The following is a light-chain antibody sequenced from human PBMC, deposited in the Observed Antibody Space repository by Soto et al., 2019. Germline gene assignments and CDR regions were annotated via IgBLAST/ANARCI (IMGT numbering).Light chain of an antibody. J-gene: IGLJ2*01. CDR2: EGS. CDR3: CSYVRSAPVV. CDR1: SSDVGSSNL. V-gene: IGLV2-23*01. Sequence: QSVLTQPASVSGSPGQPIAIPCTGTSSDVGSSNLVSWYQQQPGKAPKLIIYEGSKRPSGVSNRFSGSKSGYTASLTISGLQAEDEADYYCCSYVRSAPVVFGGGTKLTVL.